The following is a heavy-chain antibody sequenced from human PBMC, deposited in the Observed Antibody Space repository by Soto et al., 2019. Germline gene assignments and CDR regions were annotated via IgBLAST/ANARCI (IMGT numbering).Heavy chain of an antibody. D-gene: IGHD5-18*01. CDR1: GGTIGSSSYY. CDR2: IYDRGST. Sequence: SETLSLTCTVSGGTIGSSSYYWGWIRQPPGKGLEWIGSIYDRGSTYSNPSLKSRLTTSLDTSKNQFSLKLSSVTAADTAVYYCARDLDTAMGDWYGMDVWGQGTTVTVSS. V-gene: IGHV4-39*02. J-gene: IGHJ6*02. CDR3: ARDLDTAMGDWYGMDV.